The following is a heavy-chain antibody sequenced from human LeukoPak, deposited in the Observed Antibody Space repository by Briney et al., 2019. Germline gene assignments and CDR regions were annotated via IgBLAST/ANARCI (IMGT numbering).Heavy chain of an antibody. Sequence: GGSLRLSCAASGFTVSNNYMSWVRQAPGKGLEWVSVIYSGGYTYYADSVKGRFTISRDNAKNSLYLQMNSLRAEDTAVYYCARVEGITMVRGVIWGQGTLVTVSS. J-gene: IGHJ4*02. CDR2: IYSGGYT. V-gene: IGHV3-66*01. CDR3: ARVEGITMVRGVI. CDR1: GFTVSNNY. D-gene: IGHD3-10*01.